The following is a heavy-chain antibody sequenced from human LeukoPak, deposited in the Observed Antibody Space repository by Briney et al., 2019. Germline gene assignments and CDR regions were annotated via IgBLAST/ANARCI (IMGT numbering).Heavy chain of an antibody. CDR1: DTVNHYH. J-gene: IGHJ4*02. CDR3: ARELRNIGEYYFDY. Sequence: PETLSLTCSVDTVNHYHWNWVRQSAGTGLEWIGRVHTTSGNTFANPSLWGRVTVSIDTTKNEFLLQLTSMTAADTAVYHCARELRNIGEYYFDYWGQGVPVTVSS. CDR2: VHTTSGNT. D-gene: IGHD1-14*01. V-gene: IGHV4-4*07.